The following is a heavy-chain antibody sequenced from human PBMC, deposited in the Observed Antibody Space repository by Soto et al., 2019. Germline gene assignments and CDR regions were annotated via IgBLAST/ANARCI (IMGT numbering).Heavy chain of an antibody. Sequence: GGSLRLSCAASGFTFSSYGMHWVRQAPGKGLEWVAVIWYDGSNKYYADSVKGRFTISRDNSKNTLYLQMNSLRAEDTAVYYCARDQQWLVRFYFDFWGRGTLVTVSS. D-gene: IGHD6-19*01. V-gene: IGHV3-33*01. CDR3: ARDQQWLVRFYFDF. CDR2: IWYDGSNK. J-gene: IGHJ4*02. CDR1: GFTFSSYG.